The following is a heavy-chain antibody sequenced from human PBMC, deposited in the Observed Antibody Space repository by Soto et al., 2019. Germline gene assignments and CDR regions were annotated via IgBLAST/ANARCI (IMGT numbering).Heavy chain of an antibody. J-gene: IGHJ6*04. CDR2: IYHSGST. Sequence: SENLSLTCAVSGYSISSGYYWGWIRQPPGKGLEWIGSIYHSGSTYYNPSLKSRVAISVDTSKNQFSLKLSSVTAADTAVYYCGRPPNGTDVPGTTITLTVS. CDR1: GYSISSGYY. V-gene: IGHV4-38-2*01. CDR3: GRPPNGTDV.